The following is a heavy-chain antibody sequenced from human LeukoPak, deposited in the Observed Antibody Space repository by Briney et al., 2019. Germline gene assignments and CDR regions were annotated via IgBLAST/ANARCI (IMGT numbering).Heavy chain of an antibody. CDR1: GFAFNIYA. V-gene: IGHV3-74*01. Sequence: PGGSLRLSCAASGFAFNIYAMSWVRQAPGKGLMWVSRINDDGSSTRHADSVKGRFTISRDNAKNTLYLQMNSLRAEDTAVYYCARVSGPGMNEYYHLWGQGTLVTVSS. D-gene: IGHD2-2*01. CDR3: ARVSGPGMNEYYHL. CDR2: INDDGSST. J-gene: IGHJ4*02.